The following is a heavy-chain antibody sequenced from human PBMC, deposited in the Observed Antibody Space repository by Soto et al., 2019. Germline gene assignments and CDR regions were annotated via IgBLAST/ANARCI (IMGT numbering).Heavy chain of an antibody. V-gene: IGHV2-26*01. Sequence: QVTLKESGPVLVKPTETLTLTCTVSDFSLNIPRMGVSWIRQPPGKALEWLAHIFSNDEKSYSTSLKSRLSISKDTSKSQVVLTMTNMDPVDTATYYCARIINADYLDYWGQGALVTVSS. CDR1: DFSLNIPRMG. D-gene: IGHD4-17*01. CDR3: ARIINADYLDY. J-gene: IGHJ4*02. CDR2: IFSNDEK.